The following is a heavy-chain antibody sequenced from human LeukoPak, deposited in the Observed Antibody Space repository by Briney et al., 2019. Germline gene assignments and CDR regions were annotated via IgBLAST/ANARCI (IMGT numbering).Heavy chain of an antibody. CDR3: AGAVRSYGYYYYGMDV. CDR2: ISGSGGST. CDR1: GFTFSSYA. V-gene: IGHV3-23*01. J-gene: IGHJ6*02. D-gene: IGHD5-18*01. Sequence: PGGSLRLSCAASGFTFSSYAMSWVRQAPGKGLEWVSAISGSGGSTYYADSVKGRFTISRDNSKNTLYLQMNSLRAEDTAVYYCAGAVRSYGYYYYGMDVWGQGTTVTVSS.